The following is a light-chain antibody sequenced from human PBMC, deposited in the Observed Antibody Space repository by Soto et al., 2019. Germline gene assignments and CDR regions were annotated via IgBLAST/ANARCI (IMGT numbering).Light chain of an antibody. CDR3: QQANSFPLT. CDR2: AAS. Sequence: DIQMTHSPSSVSASVGDRVTITCRASQDISSWLAWYQQKPGKAPKLLIYAASNLQSGVPSRFSGSGSGTDFTLTISSLRPEGFATYYCQQANSFPLTFGGGTKVDIK. V-gene: IGKV1-12*01. CDR1: QDISSW. J-gene: IGKJ4*01.